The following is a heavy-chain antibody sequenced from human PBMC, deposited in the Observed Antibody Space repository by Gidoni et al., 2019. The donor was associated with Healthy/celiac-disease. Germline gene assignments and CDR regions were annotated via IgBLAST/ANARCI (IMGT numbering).Heavy chain of an antibody. CDR3: ARDQGAGTFDY. CDR1: GGPISSGSYY. Sequence: QVQLQESGPGLVKPSQTLSLTCPVSGGPISSGSYYWSWLRQPAGKGLEWIGRIYTSGSTNYNPSLKSRVTISVDTSKNQFSLKLSSVTAADTAVYYCARDQGAGTFDYLGQGTLVTVSS. CDR2: IYTSGST. J-gene: IGHJ4*02. D-gene: IGHD6-19*01. V-gene: IGHV4-61*02.